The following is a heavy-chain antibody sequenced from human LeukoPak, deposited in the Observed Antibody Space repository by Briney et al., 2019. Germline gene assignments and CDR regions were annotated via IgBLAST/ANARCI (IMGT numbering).Heavy chain of an antibody. CDR1: GGSFSGYY. V-gene: IGHV4-34*01. CDR3: ARGRGYSYGVYGY. CDR2: INHSGST. Sequence: SETLSLTCAVYGGSFSGYYWSWIRQPPGKGLEWIGEINHSGSTNYNPSLKSRVTISVDTSKNQFSLKLSFVTAADTAVYYCARGRGYSYGVYGYWGQGTLVTVSS. D-gene: IGHD5-18*01. J-gene: IGHJ4*02.